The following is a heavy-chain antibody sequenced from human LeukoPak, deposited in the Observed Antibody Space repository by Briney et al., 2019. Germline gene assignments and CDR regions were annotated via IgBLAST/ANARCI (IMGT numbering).Heavy chain of an antibody. CDR3: ARKSGGSGSYYAHYGMDV. V-gene: IGHV1-18*01. CDR2: ISAYNGNT. J-gene: IGHJ6*02. D-gene: IGHD3-10*01. Sequence: ASVKVSCKASGYTFTSYGISWVRQAPGQGLEWMGWISAYNGNTNYAQKFQGRVTMTRNTSISTAYMELSSLRSEDTAVYYCARKSGGSGSYYAHYGMDVWGQGTTVTVSS. CDR1: GYTFTSYG.